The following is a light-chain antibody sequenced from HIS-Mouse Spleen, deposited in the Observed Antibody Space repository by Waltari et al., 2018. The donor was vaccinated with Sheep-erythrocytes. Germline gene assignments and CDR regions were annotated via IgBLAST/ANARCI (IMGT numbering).Light chain of an antibody. CDR2: GAS. Sequence: EIVMTQSPATLSVSPGERATISCRTSQSVSSNLAWYQQKPGQAPRLLIYGASTRATGIPARFSGSGSGTEFTLTISSMQSVDFAVYYCQQYNNWPPPYTFGQGTKLEIK. CDR1: QSVSSN. V-gene: IGKV3-15*01. J-gene: IGKJ2*01. CDR3: QQYNNWPPPYT.